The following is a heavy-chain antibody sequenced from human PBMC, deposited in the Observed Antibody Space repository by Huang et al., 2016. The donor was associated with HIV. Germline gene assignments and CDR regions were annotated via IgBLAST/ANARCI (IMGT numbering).Heavy chain of an antibody. CDR2: IYYTGRT. CDR1: GASISSNNHS. CDR3: ARHPVNDHGDYRTFFDY. J-gene: IGHJ4*02. V-gene: IGHV4-39*01. Sequence: QLRLQESGPGLVKPSETLSLTCIVSGASISSNNHSWSWIRQPPGKGLEWIGTIYYTGRTYRDPSLDSRVTISADTSKNQFSLRLSSVTAADTAMYYCARHPVNDHGDYRTFFDYWGQGTLVTVSS. D-gene: IGHD4-17*01.